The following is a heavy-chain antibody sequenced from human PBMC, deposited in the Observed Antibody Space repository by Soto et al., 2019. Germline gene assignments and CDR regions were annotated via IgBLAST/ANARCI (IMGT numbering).Heavy chain of an antibody. Sequence: GESLKISCKGSGYSFTSYWIGWVRQMPGKGLEWMGIIYPGDSDTRYSPSFQGQVTISADKSISTAYLQWSSLKASDTAMYYCARHPPCGGDCYSNWFDPWGQGTLVTVSS. CDR3: ARHPPCGGDCYSNWFDP. CDR1: GYSFTSYW. V-gene: IGHV5-51*01. J-gene: IGHJ5*02. CDR2: IYPGDSDT. D-gene: IGHD2-21*02.